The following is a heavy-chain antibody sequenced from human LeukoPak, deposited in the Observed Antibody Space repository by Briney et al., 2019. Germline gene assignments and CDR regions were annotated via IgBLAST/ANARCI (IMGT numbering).Heavy chain of an antibody. V-gene: IGHV3-72*01. CDR2: FRKKANSNIT. D-gene: IGHD2-21*02. J-gene: IGHJ3*01. CDR3: ARAGLVVVTAKKSDAFDV. CDR1: GVTFGDHY. Sequence: GGSLTLSCSASGVTFGDHYMDWVRQAPGEGLEWIGRFRKKANSNITESAASVKRRFTISRDVSKYSLYLQMNSLKTEDTAVYYCARAGLVVVTAKKSDAFDVWGQGTMVTVSS.